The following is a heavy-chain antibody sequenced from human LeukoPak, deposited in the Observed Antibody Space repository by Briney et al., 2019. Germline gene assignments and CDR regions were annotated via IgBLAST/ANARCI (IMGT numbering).Heavy chain of an antibody. D-gene: IGHD3-10*01. Sequence: GGSLRLSCAASGFTFSSYSMNWVRQAPGKGLEWVSYISSSSSTIYYADSVKGRFTISRDNAKNSLYLQMNSLRAEDTAVYYCARATMVRGALYYYYYMDVWGKGTTVTVSS. CDR1: GFTFSSYS. V-gene: IGHV3-48*04. CDR3: ARATMVRGALYYYYYMDV. CDR2: ISSSSSTI. J-gene: IGHJ6*03.